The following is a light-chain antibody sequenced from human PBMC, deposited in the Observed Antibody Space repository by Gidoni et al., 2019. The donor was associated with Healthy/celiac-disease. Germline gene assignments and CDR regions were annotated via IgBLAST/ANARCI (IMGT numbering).Light chain of an antibody. V-gene: IGKV1-39*01. CDR2: AAS. CDR3: QQSYSTLMYT. Sequence: DIQMPQSPSSLSASVGDRVTITCRASQSISSYLNWYQQKPGKAPKLLIYAASRLQSGVPTRFSGSGSGTDFTLTISSLQPEDFATYYCQQSYSTLMYTFGQGTKLEIK. J-gene: IGKJ2*01. CDR1: QSISSY.